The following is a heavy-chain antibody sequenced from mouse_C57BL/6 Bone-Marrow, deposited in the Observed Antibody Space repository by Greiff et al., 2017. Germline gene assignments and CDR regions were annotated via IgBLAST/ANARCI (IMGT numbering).Heavy chain of an antibody. CDR3: TTDCGGAFAY. D-gene: IGHD1-1*02. Sequence: EVQLQQSGAELVRPGASVKLSCTASGFNIKDDYMHWVKQRPEQGLEWIGWIDPENGDTEYASKFQGKATITADTSSHTAYLQLSSLTSEDTDVDYSTTDCGGAFAYWGQGTLVTVSA. V-gene: IGHV14-4*01. CDR2: IDPENGDT. CDR1: GFNIKDDY. J-gene: IGHJ3*01.